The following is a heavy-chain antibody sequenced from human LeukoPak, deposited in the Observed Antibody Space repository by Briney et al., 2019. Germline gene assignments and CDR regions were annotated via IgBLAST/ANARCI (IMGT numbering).Heavy chain of an antibody. Sequence: PGGSLRLSCAASGFIFSNFAMTWVRQAPGKGLEWVSGISGSGGSTYYADSVKGRFTISRDNSKNTLYLQINSLRVGDTAVYFCARVGAATFYWYYMDVWGKGTTVTVSS. CDR1: GFIFSNFA. D-gene: IGHD1-26*01. CDR3: ARVGAATFYWYYMDV. CDR2: ISGSGGST. V-gene: IGHV3-23*01. J-gene: IGHJ6*03.